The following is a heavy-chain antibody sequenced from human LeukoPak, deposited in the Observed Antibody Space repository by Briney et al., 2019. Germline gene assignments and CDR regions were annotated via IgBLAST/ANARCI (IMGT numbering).Heavy chain of an antibody. Sequence: GGSLRLSCAASGFTFSSYAMHWVRQAPGKGLEWVAVISYDGSNKYYADSVKGRFTISRDNSKNTLYLQMNSLRAEDTAVYYCARDGRDSSGYEPFDYWGQGTLVTVSS. CDR3: ARDGRDSSGYEPFDY. CDR2: ISYDGSNK. J-gene: IGHJ4*02. D-gene: IGHD3-22*01. CDR1: GFTFSSYA. V-gene: IGHV3-30-3*01.